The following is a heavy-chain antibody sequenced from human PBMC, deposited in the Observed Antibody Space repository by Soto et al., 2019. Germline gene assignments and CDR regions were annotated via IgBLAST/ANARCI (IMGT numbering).Heavy chain of an antibody. J-gene: IGHJ5*02. Sequence: EVQLVESGGGLVQPGGSLRLSCAASGFTFSASDMHWVRQTTGGGLEWVAAIGTLHDTYYPNSVKGRFTISRENAKNSLYLQMDSLGAGDTAVYYCTRQASYWHGGGGWLDPWGQGALVIVSS. V-gene: IGHV3-13*01. D-gene: IGHD2-8*02. CDR1: GFTFSASD. CDR3: TRQASYWHGGGGWLDP. CDR2: IGTLHDT.